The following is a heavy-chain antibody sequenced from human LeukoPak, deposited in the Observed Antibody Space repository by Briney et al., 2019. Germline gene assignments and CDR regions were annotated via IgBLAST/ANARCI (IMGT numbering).Heavy chain of an antibody. CDR1: GGSISSGGYY. J-gene: IGHJ4*02. V-gene: IGHV4-31*03. CDR2: IYYSGST. CDR3: ARERGSSFDY. Sequence: PSQTLSLTCTVSGGSISSGGYYWGWIRQHPGKGLEWIGYIYYSGSTYYNPSLKSRVTISVDTSKNQFSLKLSSVTAADTAVYYCARERGSSFDYWGQGTLVTVSS. D-gene: IGHD1-26*01.